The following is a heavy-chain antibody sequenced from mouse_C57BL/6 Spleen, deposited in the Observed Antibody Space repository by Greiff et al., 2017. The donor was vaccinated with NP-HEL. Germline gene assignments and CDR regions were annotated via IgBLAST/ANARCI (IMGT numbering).Heavy chain of an antibody. CDR1: GYTFTSYG. CDR2: IYPRSGNT. D-gene: IGHD2-3*01. V-gene: IGHV1-81*01. J-gene: IGHJ2*01. Sequence: VQLQQSGAELARPGASVKLSCKASGYTFTSYGISWVKQRTGQGLEWIGEIYPRSGNTYYNEKFKGKATLTADKSSSTAYMELRSLTSEDSAVYFCARWDDGNSYFDYWGQGTTLTVSS. CDR3: ARWDDGNSYFDY.